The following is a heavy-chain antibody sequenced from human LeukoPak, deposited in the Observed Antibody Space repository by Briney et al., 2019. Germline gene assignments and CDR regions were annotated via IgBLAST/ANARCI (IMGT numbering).Heavy chain of an antibody. CDR2: IIPILGIA. J-gene: IGHJ4*02. Sequence: ASVKVSCKASGGTFSSYAISWVRQAPGQGLEWMGRIIPILGIANYAQKFQGRVTITADKSTSTAYMELSSLRSEDTAVYYCAFGVRRSDGSGSYRGLGPDYWGQGTLVTVSS. CDR3: AFGVRRSDGSGSYRGLGPDY. V-gene: IGHV1-69*04. D-gene: IGHD3-10*01. CDR1: GGTFSSYA.